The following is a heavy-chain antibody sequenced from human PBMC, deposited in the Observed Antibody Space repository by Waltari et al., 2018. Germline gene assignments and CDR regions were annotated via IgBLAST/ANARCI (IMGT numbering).Heavy chain of an antibody. D-gene: IGHD4-17*01. CDR2: INPNSGGT. V-gene: IGHV1-2*06. CDR3: ASDGDRLRGLDS. Sequence: QVQLVQSGAEVKKPGASVKVSCKASGYTFTGYYMHWVRQAPGHGLEWMGRINPNSGGTNYAQKYKCRVTMTRDTSISTAYMELGRLRSDDTAVYYCASDGDRLRGLDSWGQGTLVTVSS. CDR1: GYTFTGYY. J-gene: IGHJ4*02.